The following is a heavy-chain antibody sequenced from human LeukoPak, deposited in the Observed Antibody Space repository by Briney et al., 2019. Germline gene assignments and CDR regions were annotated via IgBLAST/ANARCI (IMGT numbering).Heavy chain of an antibody. CDR1: GGTFSSYA. CDR3: ARGSGWSPYYYYYYYMDV. D-gene: IGHD6-19*01. J-gene: IGHJ6*03. V-gene: IGHV1-69*04. CDR2: IIPILGIA. Sequence: SVKVSCKASGGTFSSYAISWVRQAPGQGLEWMGRIIPILGIANYAQKFQGRVTITADKSTSTAYMELSSLRSEDTAVYYCARGSGWSPYYYYYYYMDVWGKGTTVTVSS.